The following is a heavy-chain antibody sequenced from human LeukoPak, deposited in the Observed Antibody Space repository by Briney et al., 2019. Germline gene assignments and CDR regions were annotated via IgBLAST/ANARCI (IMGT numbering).Heavy chain of an antibody. CDR3: AKAPVTKGGVDY. D-gene: IGHD4-11*01. V-gene: IGHV3-23*03. CDR2: IYSGGTT. J-gene: IGHJ4*02. CDR1: GFTFSSYA. Sequence: GGSLRLSCAASGFTFSSYAMSWVRQAPGKGLEWVTVIYSGGTTYYADSVKGRFTISRDNSKNTLYLQMNSLRAEDTAVYYCAKAPVTKGGVDYWGQGTLVTVSS.